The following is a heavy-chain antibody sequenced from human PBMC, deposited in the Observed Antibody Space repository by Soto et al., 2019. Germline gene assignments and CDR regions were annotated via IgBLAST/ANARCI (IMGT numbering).Heavy chain of an antibody. J-gene: IGHJ6*03. Sequence: ASVKVSCKASGGTFSSYTISWVRQAPGQGLEWLGRIIPILGIANYAQKLQGRVTITADKSTSTAYMELSSLRSEDTAVYYCARGAVVVAATRGDYYYYMDVWGKGTTVTVSS. CDR3: ARGAVVVAATRGDYYYYMDV. CDR1: GGTFSSYT. V-gene: IGHV1-69*02. CDR2: IIPILGIA. D-gene: IGHD2-15*01.